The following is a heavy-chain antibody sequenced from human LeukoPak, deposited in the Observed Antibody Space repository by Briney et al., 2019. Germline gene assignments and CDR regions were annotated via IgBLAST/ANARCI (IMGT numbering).Heavy chain of an antibody. CDR1: GGSISSSSHF. CDR2: IYYRGTT. J-gene: IGHJ6*02. V-gene: IGHV4-39*01. Sequence: SETLSLTCTVSGGSISSSSHFWGWIRQPPGKGLEWIGTIYYRGTTYYNQSLKSRVTISVDTSKNQFSLKLSSVTAADSTVYYCVRIYCTSTSCYGDSYYGMDVWGQGTTVTVSS. CDR3: VRIYCTSTSCYGDSYYGMDV. D-gene: IGHD2-2*01.